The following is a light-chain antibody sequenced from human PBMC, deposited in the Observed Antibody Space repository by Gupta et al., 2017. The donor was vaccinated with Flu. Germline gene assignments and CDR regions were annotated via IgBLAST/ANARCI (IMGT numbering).Light chain of an antibody. V-gene: IGLV3-21*04. CDR1: SVGRRS. CDR3: QGCDSISASVV. Sequence: VNTSRIAEWGDSVGRRSVDWYHQKPGQAPELVIYYNRDRPSGFPKRFSGSNSGNTASLTISGVEAGDEAEYYCQGCDSISASVVFGGGTKLTVL. CDR2: YNR. J-gene: IGLJ2*01.